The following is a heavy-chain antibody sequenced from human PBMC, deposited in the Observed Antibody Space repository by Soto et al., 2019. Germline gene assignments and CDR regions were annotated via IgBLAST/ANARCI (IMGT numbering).Heavy chain of an antibody. CDR1: GGSISSSNW. CDR2: IYHSGST. Sequence: SETLSLTCAVSGGSISSSNWWSWVRQPPGKGLEWIGEIYHSGSTNYNPSLKSRVTISVDTSKNQFSLKLSSVTAADTAVYYCAREHYYDSSGYYLDAFDIWGQGTMVTVS. CDR3: AREHYYDSSGYYLDAFDI. D-gene: IGHD3-22*01. V-gene: IGHV4-4*02. J-gene: IGHJ3*02.